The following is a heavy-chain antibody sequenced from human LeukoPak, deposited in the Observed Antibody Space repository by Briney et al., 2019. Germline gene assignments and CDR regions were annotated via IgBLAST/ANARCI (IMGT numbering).Heavy chain of an antibody. D-gene: IGHD3-10*01. J-gene: IGHJ3*02. V-gene: IGHV3-53*01. CDR3: ARGGGYGSGNHYRGGAFDI. Sequence: GGSLRLSCATSGFSVSDNYMTWVRQAPGKGLEWVSVIYRGGSTYYTDSVKGRFTISRDNFKNMVYLQMYSLRVEDTAVYYCARGGGYGSGNHYRGGAFDIWGQGTMVTVSS. CDR1: GFSVSDNY. CDR2: IYRGGST.